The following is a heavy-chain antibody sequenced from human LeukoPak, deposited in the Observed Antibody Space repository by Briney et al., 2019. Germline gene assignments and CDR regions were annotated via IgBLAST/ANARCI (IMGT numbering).Heavy chain of an antibody. CDR3: ASGGTTYYDILTGYSH. CDR1: GGTFNSYA. V-gene: IGHV1-69*06. CDR2: IIPIFGTT. Sequence: SVKVSCKASGGTFNSYAISWVRQAPGQGLEWMGGIIPIFGTTNYARKFRGRVTLTADKSTRTAYMELSSLRSEDTAVYYCASGGTTYYDILTGYSHWGQGTLVTVSS. D-gene: IGHD3-9*01. J-gene: IGHJ4*02.